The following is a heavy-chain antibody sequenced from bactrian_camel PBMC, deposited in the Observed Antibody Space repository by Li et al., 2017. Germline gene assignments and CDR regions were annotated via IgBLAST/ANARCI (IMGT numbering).Heavy chain of an antibody. J-gene: IGHJ4*01. CDR2: MCTDGTG. V-gene: IGHV3S42*01. CDR1: KLTYSSNC. CDR3: AAHGYCTGGYLEADQFAY. D-gene: IGHD7*01. Sequence: DVQLVESGGGSVQTGGSLALSCVAAKLTYSSNCMGWFRQAPGKGREGVAAMCTDGTGGYAASVKGRVTTSQDKANDTLYLQMNNLKPEDSAIYFCAAHGYCTGGYLEADQFAYWGQGTQVTVS.